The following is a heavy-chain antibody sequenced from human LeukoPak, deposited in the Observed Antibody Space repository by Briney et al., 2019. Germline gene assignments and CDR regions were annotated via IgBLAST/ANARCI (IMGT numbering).Heavy chain of an antibody. Sequence: GGSLTLTCAASGFSFSSYAMSWVRQAPGKGLEWVSAISGSAGSTYSADSVKGRFTISRDNSKNTLYLQMSSLRAEDAAVYYCARGGGYDGLYFDYWGQGTLVNVPS. V-gene: IGHV3-23*01. CDR3: ARGGGYDGLYFDY. CDR1: GFSFSSYA. D-gene: IGHD6-19*01. CDR2: ISGSAGST. J-gene: IGHJ4*02.